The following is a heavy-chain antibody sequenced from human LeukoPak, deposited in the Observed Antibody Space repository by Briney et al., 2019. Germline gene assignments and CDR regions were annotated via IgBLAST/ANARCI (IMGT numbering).Heavy chain of an antibody. D-gene: IGHD6-6*01. CDR2: IKTDGSIT. J-gene: IGHJ4*02. Sequence: GGSLRLFCAPSGFGFSNFWMHWVRQAPGKGLEWVSRIKTDGSITAYADSVKGRFTISRDNAKNTLYLHMNSLKGEDTATYFCTREADPAFSASSSPDFWGQGTPVTVS. CDR3: TREADPAFSASSSPDF. V-gene: IGHV3-74*01. CDR1: GFGFSNFW.